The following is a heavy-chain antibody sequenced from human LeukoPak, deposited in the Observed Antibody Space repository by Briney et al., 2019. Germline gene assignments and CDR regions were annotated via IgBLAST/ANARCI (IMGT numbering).Heavy chain of an antibody. CDR3: AREEYGDHLW. J-gene: IGHJ4*02. CDR2: IKQDGSEK. Sequence: GGSLRLSCAASGFTFSNYWMSWVRQAPGRGLEWVANIKQDGSEKYYVDSVKGRFTISRDNAKSSLYLQMNSLRAEDTAVYYCAREEYGDHLWWGQGTLVTVSS. CDR1: GFTFSNYW. V-gene: IGHV3-7*01. D-gene: IGHD4-17*01.